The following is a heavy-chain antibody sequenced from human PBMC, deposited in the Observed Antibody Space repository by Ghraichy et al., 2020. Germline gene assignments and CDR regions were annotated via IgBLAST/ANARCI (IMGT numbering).Heavy chain of an antibody. CDR1: GFTFSGSA. CDR2: IRSKANSYAT. J-gene: IGHJ4*02. D-gene: IGHD1-26*01. V-gene: IGHV3-73*01. CDR3: TRPATDVDY. Sequence: GSLRLSCAASGFTFSGSAMHWVRQASGKGLEWVGRIRSKANSYATAYAASVKGRFTISRDDSKNTAYLQMNSLKTEDTAVYYCTRPATDVDYWGQGTLVTVSS.